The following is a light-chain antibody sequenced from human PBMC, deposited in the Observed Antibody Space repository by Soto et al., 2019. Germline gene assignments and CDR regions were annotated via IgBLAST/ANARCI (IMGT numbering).Light chain of an antibody. J-gene: IGKJ1*01. CDR3: QQYGSSGT. CDR1: QSVSNNY. Sequence: VLTQSPGTLSLSPGERATLSCRASQSVSNNYLAWYQQKPGQAPRLLIYGASNRATGIPDRFSGSGSGTDFTLTISRLEPEDFAVYYCQQYGSSGTFAQGTKVDIK. V-gene: IGKV3-20*01. CDR2: GAS.